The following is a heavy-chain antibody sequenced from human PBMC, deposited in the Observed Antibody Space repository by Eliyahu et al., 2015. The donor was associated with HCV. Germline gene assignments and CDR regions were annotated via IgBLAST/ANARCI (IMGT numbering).Heavy chain of an antibody. CDR1: GGSITTYY. CDR3: ASGGGGIAVAGTGGWFDP. Sequence: QVQLQESGPGLVKPSETLSLSCTVSGGSITTYYWSWIRQPPGKGXEWIGYIHYSGSTNYNPSLKSRVTISIXTSKNQFSLKLTSVTAADTAVYYCASGGGGIAVAGTGGWFDPWGQGTLVTVYS. CDR2: IHYSGST. J-gene: IGHJ5*02. D-gene: IGHD6-19*01. V-gene: IGHV4-59*01.